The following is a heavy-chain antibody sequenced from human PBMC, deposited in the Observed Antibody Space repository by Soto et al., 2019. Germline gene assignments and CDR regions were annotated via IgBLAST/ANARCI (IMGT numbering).Heavy chain of an antibody. V-gene: IGHV3-23*01. J-gene: IGHJ5*02. CDR1: GFTFSSYA. D-gene: IGHD6-19*01. CDR3: AKDPDSSGWYADNWFDP. CDR2: ISGSGGST. Sequence: GGSLRLSCAASGFTFSSYAMSWVRQAPGKGLEWVSAISGSGGSTYYADSVKGRFTISRDNSKNTLYLQMNSLRAEDTAVYYCAKDPDSSGWYADNWFDPWGQGTLVTVSS.